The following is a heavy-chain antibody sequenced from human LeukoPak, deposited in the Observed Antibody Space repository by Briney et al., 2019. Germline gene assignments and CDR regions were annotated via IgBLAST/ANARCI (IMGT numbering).Heavy chain of an antibody. V-gene: IGHV3-9*01. Sequence: HPGGSLRLSCAASGFTFDDYAMHWVRQAPGKGLEWVSGISWNSGSIGYADSVKGRFTISRDNAKNSLYLQMNSLRAEDTALYYCAKDGSGYDIPNWFDPWGQGTLVTVSS. CDR3: AKDGSGYDIPNWFDP. CDR2: ISWNSGSI. CDR1: GFTFDDYA. D-gene: IGHD5-12*01. J-gene: IGHJ5*02.